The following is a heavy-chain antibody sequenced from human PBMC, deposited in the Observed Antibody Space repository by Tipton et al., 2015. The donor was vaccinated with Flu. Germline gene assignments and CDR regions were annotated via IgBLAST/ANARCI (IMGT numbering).Heavy chain of an antibody. J-gene: IGHJ4*02. CDR3: ARDLNFWSGYYPLYFDY. Sequence: SLRLSCAASGFTFSSYSMNWVRQAPGKGLEWVSSISSSSSYIYYADSVKGRFTISRDNAKNSLYLQMNSLRAEDTAVYYCARDLNFWSGYYPLYFDYWGQGTLVTVSS. V-gene: IGHV3-21*01. D-gene: IGHD3-3*01. CDR2: ISSSSSYI. CDR1: GFTFSSYS.